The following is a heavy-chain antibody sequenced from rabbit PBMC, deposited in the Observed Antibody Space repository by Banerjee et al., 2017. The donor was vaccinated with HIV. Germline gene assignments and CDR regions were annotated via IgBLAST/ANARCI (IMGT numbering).Heavy chain of an antibody. Sequence: QEQLVESGGGLVTLGGSLKLSCKASGIDFNSYGISWVRQAPGKGLEWIAYIYPDYGSTNYARWVNGRFTISLDNAQNTVFLRLTSLTDADTATYFCARDLTGVIGWNLNLWGQGTLVTVS. CDR3: ARDLTGVIGWNLNL. CDR1: GIDFNSYG. V-gene: IGHV1S47*01. D-gene: IGHD1-1*01. CDR2: IYPDYGST. J-gene: IGHJ4*01.